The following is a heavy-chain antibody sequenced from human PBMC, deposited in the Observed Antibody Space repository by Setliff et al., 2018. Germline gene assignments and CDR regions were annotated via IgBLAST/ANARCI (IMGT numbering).Heavy chain of an antibody. V-gene: IGHV4-34*12. D-gene: IGHD1-26*01. J-gene: IGHJ4*02. Sequence: PSETLSLTCAVYGGSLSGYYWIWIRQPPGKRLEWIGEIIHSASTNYNSSLKSRVTISMVMSKNQFSLKVSSVTAADTAVYCCASSFSRREKFLLGSWGQGALVTVSS. CDR1: GGSLSGYY. CDR3: ASSFSRREKFLLGS. CDR2: IIHSAST.